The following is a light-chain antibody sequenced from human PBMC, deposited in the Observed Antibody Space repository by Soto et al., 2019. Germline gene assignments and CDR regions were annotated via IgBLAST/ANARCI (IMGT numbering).Light chain of an antibody. CDR2: DAS. CDR1: QSVSSY. Sequence: EIVLTQSPATLSLSPGERATLSCRASQSVSSYLAWYQQKPGQAPRLLIYDASNRATGIPARFSGSGSGTDFTLTISSLEPEDFAVYYCQQRSIWPPITFGQGTDWRLN. J-gene: IGKJ5*01. CDR3: QQRSIWPPIT. V-gene: IGKV3-11*01.